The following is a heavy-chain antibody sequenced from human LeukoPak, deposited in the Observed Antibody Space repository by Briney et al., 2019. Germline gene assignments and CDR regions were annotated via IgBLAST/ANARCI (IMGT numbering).Heavy chain of an antibody. CDR2: ISWNSGTR. CDR1: GFTFRSYA. V-gene: IGHV3-20*04. Sequence: GGSLRLSCAASGFTFRSYAMSWVRQAPGKGLEWVSGISWNSGTRGYADSVKGRFTISRDNAKNSLYLQMNSLRAEDTALYYCARDHKRVWGGSGYWGQGTLVTVSS. J-gene: IGHJ4*02. D-gene: IGHD3-10*01. CDR3: ARDHKRVWGGSGY.